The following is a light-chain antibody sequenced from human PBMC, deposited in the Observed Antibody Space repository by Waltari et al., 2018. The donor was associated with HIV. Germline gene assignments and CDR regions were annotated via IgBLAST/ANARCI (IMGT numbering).Light chain of an antibody. J-gene: IGLJ2*01. V-gene: IGLV2-14*03. CDR3: SSYTTTNTII. CDR2: DVF. CDR1: SSDIGAYEY. Sequence: QSALTQPASVSGSPGQSITIPCTGPSSDIGAYEYVSWYRQHPDKAPQLLIYDVFYRPSGVSHRFSGSKSGNTASLTISGLQAEDEAVYSCSSYTTTNTIIFGGGTKLTVL.